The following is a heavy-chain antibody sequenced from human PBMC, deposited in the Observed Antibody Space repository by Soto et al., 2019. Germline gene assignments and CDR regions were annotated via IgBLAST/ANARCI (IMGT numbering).Heavy chain of an antibody. J-gene: IGHJ4*02. CDR2: ISYDGSNK. CDR3: AKDVLSTVVTPPPTGY. CDR1: GFTFSSYG. V-gene: IGHV3-30*18. D-gene: IGHD4-17*01. Sequence: PGGSLRLSCAASGFTFSSYGMHWVRQAPGKGLEWVAVISYDGSNKYYADSVKGRFTISRDNSKNTLYLQMNSLRAEDTAVYYCAKDVLSTVVTPPPTGYWGQGTLVTVSS.